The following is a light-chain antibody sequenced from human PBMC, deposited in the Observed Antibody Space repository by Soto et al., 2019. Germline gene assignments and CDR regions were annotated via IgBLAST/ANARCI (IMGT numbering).Light chain of an antibody. CDR2: EVT. J-gene: IGLJ3*02. CDR3: YSYTRSSSPWV. V-gene: IGLV2-14*01. Sequence: QSALTQPASVSGSPGQSITISCTGTSSDIGGYNHVSWFQQHPGKAPKLMISEVTNRPSGVSNRFSGSKSGNTASLTISGLQAEDEGDYYCYSYTRSSSPWVFGGGTKLTVL. CDR1: SSDIGGYNH.